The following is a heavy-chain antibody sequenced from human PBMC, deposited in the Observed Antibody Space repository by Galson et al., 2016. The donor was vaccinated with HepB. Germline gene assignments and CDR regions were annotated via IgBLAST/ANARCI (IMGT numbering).Heavy chain of an antibody. J-gene: IGHJ6*02. Sequence: SVKVSCKASGYTFTGYYMNWVRQAPGQGLEWMGWINPDSGGTDYAQKFQGWVTMTWDTSISTTYMELTRLRSGDTAVYYCAKSGSVTIFGPGRHGLDVWGQGTTVTVSS. CDR3: AKSGSVTIFGPGRHGLDV. D-gene: IGHD3-3*01. CDR2: INPDSGGT. V-gene: IGHV1-2*04. CDR1: GYTFTGYY.